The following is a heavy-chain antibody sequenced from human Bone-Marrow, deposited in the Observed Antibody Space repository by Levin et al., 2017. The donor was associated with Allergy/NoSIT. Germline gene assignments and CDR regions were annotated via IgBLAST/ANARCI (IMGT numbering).Heavy chain of an antibody. V-gene: IGHV4-59*01. CDR2: IYYSGST. CDR1: GGSISSYY. CDR3: ARVKKNMYYDYIWGTDAFDI. J-gene: IGHJ3*02. Sequence: SETLSLTCTVSGGSISSYYWSWIRQPPGKGLEWIGYIYYSGSTNYNPSLKSRVTISVDTSKNQFSLKLSSVTAADTAVYYCARVKKNMYYDYIWGTDAFDIWGQGTMVTVSS. D-gene: IGHD3-16*01.